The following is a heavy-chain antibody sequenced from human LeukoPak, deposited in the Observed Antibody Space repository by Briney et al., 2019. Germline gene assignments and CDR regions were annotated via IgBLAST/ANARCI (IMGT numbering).Heavy chain of an antibody. Sequence: PGGSPRLSCAASGFTFSGHWMTWVRQAPGKGLEWVANIKEDGSKKNYVDSEKGRFTISRDNAKNSLYLQMTSLRAEDTAMYYCATPLDYRDSSGFHQGGDWGQGTLVTVSS. D-gene: IGHD3-22*01. CDR1: GFTFSGHW. V-gene: IGHV3-7*03. CDR2: IKEDGSKK. CDR3: ATPLDYRDSSGFHQGGD. J-gene: IGHJ4*02.